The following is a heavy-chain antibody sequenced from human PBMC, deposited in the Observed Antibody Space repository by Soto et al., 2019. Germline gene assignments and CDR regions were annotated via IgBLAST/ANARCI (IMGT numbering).Heavy chain of an antibody. Sequence: PVGSLRLSCAASGFPFSTYNMNWVRQAPGKGLEWVSSISSRTTDMYYANSVKGRFTISRDNAKNSLYLHLKSLRAEDTAVYYCARPYSGSYSFDYWGQGTLVTVSS. CDR3: ARPYSGSYSFDY. J-gene: IGHJ4*02. V-gene: IGHV3-21*01. CDR1: GFPFSTYN. CDR2: ISSRTTDM. D-gene: IGHD1-26*01.